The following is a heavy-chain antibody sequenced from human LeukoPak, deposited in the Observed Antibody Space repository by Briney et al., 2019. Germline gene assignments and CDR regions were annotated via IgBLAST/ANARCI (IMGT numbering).Heavy chain of an antibody. Sequence: PGGSLRLSCAASGFTFSSYSMNWVRQAPGKGLEWVSSISSSSSYIYYADSVKGRFTISRDNAKNTLYLQMNSLRTEDTAVYYCARGLIGYCSSTSCPSGYFQHWGQGTLVTVSS. CDR2: ISSSSSYI. CDR3: ARGLIGYCSSTSCPSGYFQH. V-gene: IGHV3-21*01. J-gene: IGHJ1*01. D-gene: IGHD2-2*01. CDR1: GFTFSSYS.